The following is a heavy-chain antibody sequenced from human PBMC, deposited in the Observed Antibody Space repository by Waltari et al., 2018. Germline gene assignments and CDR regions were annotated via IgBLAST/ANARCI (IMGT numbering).Heavy chain of an antibody. J-gene: IGHJ2*01. Sequence: QVQLHESGPGLMKPSETLSLTCTVSGGSINTYYWHWIRQPPGRGLEWIGYSHYSGTINYSPALRSRVAISVDTSMDQFSLSLTSVTAADTALYYCARSLGGDSIWSFDRWGRGTLVTVSS. CDR3: ARSLGGDSIWSFDR. CDR2: SHYSGTI. CDR1: GGSINTYY. V-gene: IGHV4-59*01. D-gene: IGHD2-21*02.